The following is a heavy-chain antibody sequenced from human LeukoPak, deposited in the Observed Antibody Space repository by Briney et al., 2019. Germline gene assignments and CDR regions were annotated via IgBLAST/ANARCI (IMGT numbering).Heavy chain of an antibody. CDR3: ARDPLYYYGSGSYYRGNWFDP. Sequence: ASVKVSCKASEYSFNAFYIHWVRQAPGQGLEWMGWINPASGGTKYAQKFEGRVTMTRATSISTAYMELSRLTSDDTAVYYCARDPLYYYGSGSYYRGNWFDPWGQGTLVTVSS. V-gene: IGHV1-2*02. CDR2: INPASGGT. D-gene: IGHD3-10*01. CDR1: EYSFNAFY. J-gene: IGHJ5*02.